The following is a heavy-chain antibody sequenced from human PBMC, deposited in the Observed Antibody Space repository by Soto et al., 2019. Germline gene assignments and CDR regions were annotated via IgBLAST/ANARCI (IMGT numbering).Heavy chain of an antibody. V-gene: IGHV2-26*01. CDR1: GFSLSKSRMG. CDR2: IFSNDEK. Sequence: QVTLKESGPVLVKPTATLTLTCTVSGFSLSKSRMGVSWIRQPPGKALEWLAHIFSNDEKSYNTSLKSRLSISKDTTTSQVVLNMTNMDPVDTATYDCARIHIYLGSWILPAFDSWGQGTLVTVSS. D-gene: IGHD3-10*01. J-gene: IGHJ4*02. CDR3: ARIHIYLGSWILPAFDS.